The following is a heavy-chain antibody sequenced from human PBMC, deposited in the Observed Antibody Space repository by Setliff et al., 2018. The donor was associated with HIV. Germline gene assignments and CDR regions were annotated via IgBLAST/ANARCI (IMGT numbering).Heavy chain of an antibody. CDR3: ARDKDYYDYSGYYYIYYYMDV. CDR1: GFTFSSHS. Sequence: GGSLRLSCAASGFTFSSHSMNWVRQAPGKGLEWVAFIRYDGSNKYYADSVKGRFTISRDNSKNTLYLQMNSLRAEDTAVYYCARDKDYYDYSGYYYIYYYMDVWGKGTTVTVSS. J-gene: IGHJ6*03. D-gene: IGHD3-22*01. CDR2: IRYDGSNK. V-gene: IGHV3-30*02.